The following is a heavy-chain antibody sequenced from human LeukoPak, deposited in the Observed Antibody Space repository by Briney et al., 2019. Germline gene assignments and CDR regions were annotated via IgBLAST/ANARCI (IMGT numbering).Heavy chain of an antibody. D-gene: IGHD3-16*02. CDR1: GFTFGDYA. CDR2: IRSKAYGGTT. Sequence: PGGSLRLSCTASGFTFGDYAMSWVRQAPGKGLEWVGFIRSKAYGGTTEYAASVKGRFTISRDDSKSIAYLQMNSLKTEDTAVYYGTSRYGMPGYWGQGTLVTVSS. V-gene: IGHV3-49*04. CDR3: TSRYGMPGY. J-gene: IGHJ4*02.